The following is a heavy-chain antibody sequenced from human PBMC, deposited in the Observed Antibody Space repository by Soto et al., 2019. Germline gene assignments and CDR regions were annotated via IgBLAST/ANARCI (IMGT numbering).Heavy chain of an antibody. CDR3: ATGAAGANWFYP. D-gene: IGHD6-13*01. V-gene: IGHV1-24*01. CDR1: GYTLTELS. CDR2: FDPEDGET. J-gene: IGHJ5*02. Sequence: ASVKGSCKVSGYTLTELSMHWVRQAPGKGLEWMGGFDPEDGETIYAQKFQGRVTMTEDTSTDTAYMELSSLRSEDTAVYYCATGAAGANWFYPWGQGTLVIVSS.